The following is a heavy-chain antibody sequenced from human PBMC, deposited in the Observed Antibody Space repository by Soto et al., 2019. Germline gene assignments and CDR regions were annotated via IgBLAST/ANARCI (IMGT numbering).Heavy chain of an antibody. V-gene: IGHV3-30-3*01. D-gene: IGHD1-26*01. CDR1: GFTFSTYA. J-gene: IGHJ4*02. CDR2: ISYDGSNK. CDR3: TTDHTGILGTTAFSY. Sequence: QVQLVESGGGVVQPGRSLRLSCAVSGFTFSTYATNWVRQAPGKGLEWVAVISYDGSNKYYADSVKGRFTISRDNSKNTLYLQINSLRAEDTAVYYCTTDHTGILGTTAFSYWGQGTLVTVSS.